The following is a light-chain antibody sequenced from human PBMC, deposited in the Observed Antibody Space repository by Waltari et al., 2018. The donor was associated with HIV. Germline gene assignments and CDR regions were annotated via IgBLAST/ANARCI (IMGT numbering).Light chain of an antibody. CDR1: PSTTGRNT. CDR3: ASWDDSLNGPV. J-gene: IGLJ2*01. V-gene: IGLV1-44*01. CDR2: CKN. Sequence: QSVLTPPPSASGSPDPRVPISSSAPPSTTGRNTVRWFQQFPGTAPKVLIYCKNQRPSGVPDRFSGSKAGTSASLAISGLQSEDEADYYCASWDDSLNGPVFGGGTKLTVV.